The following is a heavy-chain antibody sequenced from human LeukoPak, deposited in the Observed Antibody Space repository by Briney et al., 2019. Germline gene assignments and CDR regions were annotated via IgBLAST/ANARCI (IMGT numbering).Heavy chain of an antibody. D-gene: IGHD6-19*01. CDR2: INHSGST. CDR1: GGSFSGYY. CDR3: ARGMWLVIDY. V-gene: IGHV4-34*01. J-gene: IGHJ4*02. Sequence: SETLSLTCAVYGGSFSGYYWSWIRQPPGKGLEWIGEINHSGSTNYNPSLKSRVAISVDTSKNQFSLKLSSVTAADTAVYYCARGMWLVIDYWGQGTLVTVSS.